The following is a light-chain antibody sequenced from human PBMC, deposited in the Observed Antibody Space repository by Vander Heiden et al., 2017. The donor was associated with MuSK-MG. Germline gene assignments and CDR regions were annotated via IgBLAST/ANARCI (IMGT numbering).Light chain of an antibody. CDR3: ATEHTSRSALV. V-gene: IGLV1-51*01. CDR1: SSNIGNNY. J-gene: IGLJ2*01. Sequence: QSVLTPPPSVSAAPGQNVTISCSGSSSNIGNNYVSWYSQLPCTATTPLIYVNKKRRSVVPDRFSVTKSGTSATVAPTVRQPGEAADYYCATEHTSRSALVFGGGTKLTVL. CDR2: VNK.